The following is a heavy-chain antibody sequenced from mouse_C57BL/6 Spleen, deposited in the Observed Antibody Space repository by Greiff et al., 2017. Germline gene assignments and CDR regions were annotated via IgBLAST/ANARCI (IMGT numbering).Heavy chain of an antibody. D-gene: IGHD2-3*01. V-gene: IGHV1-62-2*01. CDR1: GYTFTEYT. Sequence: QVQLKESGAELVKPGASVKLSCKASGYTFTEYTIHWVKQRSGQGLEWIGWFYPGSGSIKYNEKFKDKATLTADKSSSTVYMELSRVTSEDSAVYFCARHEDGYDGYYDVFPCAYWGQGTLVTVSA. J-gene: IGHJ3*01. CDR2: FYPGSGSI. CDR3: ARHEDGYDGYYDVFPCAY.